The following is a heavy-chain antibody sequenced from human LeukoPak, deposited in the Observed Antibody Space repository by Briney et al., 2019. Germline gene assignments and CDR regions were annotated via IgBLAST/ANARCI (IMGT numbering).Heavy chain of an antibody. CDR2: INHSGST. J-gene: IGHJ3*02. CDR3: ARGKKKWELLQWSPTNHDALDI. CDR1: GGSFSGYY. V-gene: IGHV4-34*01. Sequence: SETLSLTCAVYGGSFSGYYWSWIRQPPEKGLEWIGEINHSGSTNYNPSLKSRVTISVDTSKNQFSLKLSSVTAADTAVYYCARGKKKWELLQWSPTNHDALDIWGQGTMVTVSS. D-gene: IGHD1-26*01.